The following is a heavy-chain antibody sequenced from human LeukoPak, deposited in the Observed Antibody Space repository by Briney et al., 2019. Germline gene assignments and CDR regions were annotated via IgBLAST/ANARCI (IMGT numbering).Heavy chain of an antibody. V-gene: IGHV1-69*01. CDR3: AHKWGRYCSSTSCYAGGPFDY. J-gene: IGHJ4*02. D-gene: IGHD2-2*01. CDR2: IIPIFCTA. CDR1: GGTFSSYA. Sequence: SVKVSCKASGGTFSSYAISWVRQAPGQGLEWMGGIIPIFCTANYAQKFQGRVTITADESTSTAYMELSSLRSEDTAVYYCAHKWGRYCSSTSCYAGGPFDYWGQGTLVTVSS.